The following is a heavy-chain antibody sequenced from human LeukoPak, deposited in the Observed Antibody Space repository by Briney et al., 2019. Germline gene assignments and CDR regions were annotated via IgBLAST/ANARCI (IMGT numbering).Heavy chain of an antibody. V-gene: IGHV3-66*02. J-gene: IGHJ6*04. CDR3: VRDFMGYCGAQCYSR. CDR2: SCPDGSL. D-gene: IGHD2-21*01. CDR1: GFTVSSSY. Sequence: GGSLRLSCAGSGFTVSSSYVSWVRQAPERGLEWVSVSCPDGSLYYPDSLKGRFTISRDNPKNTLYLQMNNLRAEDTAVYYCVRDFMGYCGAQCYSRWGKGTTVTVSS.